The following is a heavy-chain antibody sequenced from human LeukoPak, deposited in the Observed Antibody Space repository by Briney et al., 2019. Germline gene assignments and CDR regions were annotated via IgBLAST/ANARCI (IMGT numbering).Heavy chain of an antibody. CDR3: ATRYCSSTSCENWFDP. CDR1: GFTFSSYG. Sequence: PGGSLRLSCAASGFTFSSYGMHWVRQAPGKGLEWVAVISYDGSNKYYADSVKGRFTISRDNSKNTLYLQMNSLRAEDTAVYYCATRYCSSTSCENWFDPWGQGTLVTVSS. CDR2: ISYDGSNK. J-gene: IGHJ5*02. D-gene: IGHD2-2*01. V-gene: IGHV3-30*03.